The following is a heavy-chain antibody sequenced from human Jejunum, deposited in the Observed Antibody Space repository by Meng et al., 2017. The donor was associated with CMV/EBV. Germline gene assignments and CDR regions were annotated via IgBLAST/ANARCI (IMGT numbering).Heavy chain of an antibody. V-gene: IGHV4-39*07. J-gene: IGHJ4*02. CDR1: TGSISSSSYY. CDR3: ARDTAGALY. CDR2: IYYTGST. D-gene: IGHD2-8*02. Sequence: LACTVSTGSISSSSYYWNWLRQPPGKGLEWIGSIYYTGSTYYNPSLKGRFTLSLDTSKNQFSLHLSSVTAADTAVYYCARDTAGALYWGQGTLVTVSS.